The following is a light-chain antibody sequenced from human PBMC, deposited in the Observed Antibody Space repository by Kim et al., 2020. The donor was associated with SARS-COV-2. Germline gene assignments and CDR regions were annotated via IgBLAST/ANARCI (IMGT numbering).Light chain of an antibody. V-gene: IGLV10-54*04. J-gene: IGLJ3*02. CDR2: RNN. CDR1: AHNVGYDV. Sequence: RQTATLTGTGNAHNVGYDVAAWLQQHQGHPPKLLTYRNNNRPSGISDRFSASRSGNTASLTISGLQPEDETDYYCSAWDSSLSAWVFGGGTQLTVL. CDR3: SAWDSSLSAWV.